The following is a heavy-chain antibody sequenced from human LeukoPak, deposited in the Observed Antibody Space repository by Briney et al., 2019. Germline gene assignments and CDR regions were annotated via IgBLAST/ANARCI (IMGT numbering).Heavy chain of an antibody. D-gene: IGHD5-24*01. CDR3: AIVHFKQELNWFDP. J-gene: IGHJ5*02. V-gene: IGHV6-1*01. CDR1: GDSVSNKSAA. Sequence: KCSQTLSLTCAISGDSVSNKSAAWNWIRQSPSRGLEWLGRTYYRSKWYDDYALSVKSRISINPDTAKNQFSLQLNSVTPEDTAVYYCAIVHFKQELNWFDPWGQGTLVTVSS. CDR2: TYYRSKWYD.